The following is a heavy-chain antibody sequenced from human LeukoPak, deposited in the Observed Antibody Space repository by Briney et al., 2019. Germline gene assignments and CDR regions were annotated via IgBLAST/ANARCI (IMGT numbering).Heavy chain of an antibody. CDR2: ITSDGGST. CDR3: LRDAQWGGVGDY. D-gene: IGHD1-26*01. V-gene: IGHV3-64D*06. J-gene: IGHJ4*02. CDR1: GFTFSRYA. Sequence: GGSLRPSCSASGFTFSRYAMHWVRQAPGKGLEYVSSITSDGGSTYYADSVKDRFTISRDNSKNTLSLQMSSLRTEDTAVYYCLRDAQWGGVGDYWGQGTLVTVSS.